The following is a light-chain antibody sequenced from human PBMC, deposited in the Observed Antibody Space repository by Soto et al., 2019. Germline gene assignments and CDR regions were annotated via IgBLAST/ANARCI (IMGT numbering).Light chain of an antibody. CDR3: QQSYSTPT. J-gene: IGKJ4*01. Sequence: DIQMNQSPSSLSASVGDRVTITFQASQDISNYLNWYQQKPGKAPILLVYAGSSLQGGVPSRFGGSGSGTDFTLTITSLQPEDFATYYCQQSYSTPTFGGGTKVDI. CDR1: QDISNY. CDR2: AGS. V-gene: IGKV1-39*01.